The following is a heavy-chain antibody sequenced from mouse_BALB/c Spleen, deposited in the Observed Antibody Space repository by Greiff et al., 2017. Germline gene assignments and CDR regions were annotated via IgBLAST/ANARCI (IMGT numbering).Heavy chain of an antibody. J-gene: IGHJ4*01. CDR3: ARRGPHYYAMDY. CDR2: ISYSGST. CDR1: GYSITSDYA. V-gene: IGHV3-2*02. Sequence: EVKLVESGPGLVKPSQSLSLTCTVTGYSITSDYAWNWIRQFPGNKLEWMGYISYSGSTSYNPSLKSRISITRDTSKNQFFLQLNSVTTEDTATYYCARRGPHYYAMDYWGQGTSVTVSS.